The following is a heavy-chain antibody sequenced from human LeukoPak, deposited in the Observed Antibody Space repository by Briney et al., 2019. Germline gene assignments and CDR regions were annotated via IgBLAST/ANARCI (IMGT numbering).Heavy chain of an antibody. D-gene: IGHD2-2*01. V-gene: IGHV3-23*01. CDR2: ISGSGGST. J-gene: IGHJ6*02. CDR1: GFTFSSYA. CDR3: ASVLVVVPAAISYYYYGMDV. Sequence: GGSLRLSCAASGFTFSSYAMSWVRQAPGKGLEWVSAISGSGGSTYYADSVKGRFTISRDNAKNSLYLQMNSLRAQDTAVYYCASVLVVVPAAISYYYYGMDVWGQGTLVTVSS.